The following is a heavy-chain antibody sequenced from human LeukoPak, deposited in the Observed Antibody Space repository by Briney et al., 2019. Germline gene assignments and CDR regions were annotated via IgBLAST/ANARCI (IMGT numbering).Heavy chain of an antibody. J-gene: IGHJ1*01. CDR2: ISSSSTYI. CDR1: GFTFSSYS. CDR3: AXGSXXXXXXXX. Sequence: GGSLRLSCAASGFTFSSYSMSWVRQAPGKGLEWVSSISSSSTYIYYADSVKGRFTISRDNAKNSLYLQMNSLRAEDTAVYYCAXGSXXXXXXXXWGQXXLXTVSS. V-gene: IGHV3-21*01.